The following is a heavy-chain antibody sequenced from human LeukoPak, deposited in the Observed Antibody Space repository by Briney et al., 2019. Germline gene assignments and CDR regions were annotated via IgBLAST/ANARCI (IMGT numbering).Heavy chain of an antibody. J-gene: IGHJ4*02. CDR2: IIPSFGTA. D-gene: IGHD6-13*01. CDR3: ARVYSSSERYYFDY. CDR1: GGTFSSYA. V-gene: IGHV1-69*01. Sequence: SVKVSCKASGGTFSSYAISWVQQAPGQGLEWMGGIIPSFGTANYAQKFQGRVTITADESTSTAYMELSSLRSEDTAVYYCARVYSSSERYYFDYWGQGTLVTVSS.